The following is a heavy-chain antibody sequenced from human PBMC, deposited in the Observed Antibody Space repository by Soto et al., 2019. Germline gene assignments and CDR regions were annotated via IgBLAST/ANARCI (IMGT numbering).Heavy chain of an antibody. D-gene: IGHD3-22*01. CDR3: AIRASYYDSSGYFDY. J-gene: IGHJ4*02. V-gene: IGHV3-74*01. CDR2: INSDGSST. Sequence: GGSLRLSCAASGFSFSSYWMHWFRQAPGKGLVWVSRINSDGSSTSYADSVKGRFTISRDNAKNTLYLQMNSLRAEDTAVYYCAIRASYYDSSGYFDYWGQGTLVTVS. CDR1: GFSFSSYW.